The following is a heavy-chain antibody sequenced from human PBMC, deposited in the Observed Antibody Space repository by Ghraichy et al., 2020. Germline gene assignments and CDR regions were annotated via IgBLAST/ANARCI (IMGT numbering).Heavy chain of an antibody. CDR1: GGSINSHY. D-gene: IGHD2-21*01. CDR2: IYYTGTT. V-gene: IGHV4-59*11. J-gene: IGHJ3*02. Sequence: SETLSLTCTVSGGSINSHYWTWIRQPPGKGLEYIGFIYYTGTTNYNPSLKSRVTISVDTSKNQFSLRLRSVTAADTAIYYCARALQGWGYAFDIWGQGTVVTVSS. CDR3: ARALQGWGYAFDI.